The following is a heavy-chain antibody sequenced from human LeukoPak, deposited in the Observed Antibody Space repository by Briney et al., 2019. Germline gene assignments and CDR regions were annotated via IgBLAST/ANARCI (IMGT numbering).Heavy chain of an antibody. D-gene: IGHD3-10*01. Sequence: PSETLSLTCTVSGGSISSYYWSWIRQPPGKGLEWIGYIYYSGSTNYNPSLKSRVTISVDTSKNQFSLKLSSVTAADTAVYYCARLRGSGSYYRPLGWFDPWGQGTLVTVSS. CDR3: ARLRGSGSYYRPLGWFDP. CDR2: IYYSGST. V-gene: IGHV4-59*08. CDR1: GGSISSYY. J-gene: IGHJ5*02.